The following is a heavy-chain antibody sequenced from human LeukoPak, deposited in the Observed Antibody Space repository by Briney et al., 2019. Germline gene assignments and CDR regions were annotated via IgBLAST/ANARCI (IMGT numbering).Heavy chain of an antibody. J-gene: IGHJ4*02. CDR1: GGSISSGSYY. CDR3: ARGNCSSTSCYQEFDY. V-gene: IGHV4-61*02. Sequence: PSETLSLTCTVSGGSISSGSYYWSWIWQPAGKGLEWIGRIYTSGSTNYNPSLKSRVTISVDTSKNQFSLKLSSVTAADTAVYYCARGNCSSTSCYQEFDYWGQGTLVTVSS. CDR2: IYTSGST. D-gene: IGHD2-2*01.